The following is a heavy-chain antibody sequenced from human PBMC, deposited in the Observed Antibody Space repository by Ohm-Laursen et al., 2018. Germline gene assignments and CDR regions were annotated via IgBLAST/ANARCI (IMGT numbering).Heavy chain of an antibody. J-gene: IGHJ4*02. V-gene: IGHV3-9*01. CDR3: AKDIVMYGSSRQTVFDY. CDR1: GFTFDNYA. CDR2: ISWNSGSI. D-gene: IGHD6-13*01. Sequence: SLRLSCAASGFTSGFTFDNYAMHWVRQAPGKGLEWVSGISWNSGSIGYADSVKGRFTISRDNAKNSLYLQMNSLRAGDTALYYCAKDIVMYGSSRQTVFDYWGQGTLVTVSS.